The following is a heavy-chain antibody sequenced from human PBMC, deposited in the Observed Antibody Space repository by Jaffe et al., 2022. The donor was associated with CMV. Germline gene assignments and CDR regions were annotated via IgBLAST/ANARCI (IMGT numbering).Heavy chain of an antibody. V-gene: IGHV4-59*01. CDR3: ARDGDSGSWVDYMDV. Sequence: QVQLQESGPGLVKPSETLSLTCTVSGGSISSYYWSWIRQPPGKGLEWIGYIYYSGSTNYNPSLKSRVTISVDTSKNQFSLKLSSVTAADTAVYYCARDGDSGSWVDYMDVWGKGTTVTVSS. D-gene: IGHD3-10*01. CDR1: GGSISSYY. CDR2: IYYSGST. J-gene: IGHJ6*03.